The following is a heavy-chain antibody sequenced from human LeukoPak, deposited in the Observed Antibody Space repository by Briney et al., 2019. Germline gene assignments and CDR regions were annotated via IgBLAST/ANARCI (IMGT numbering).Heavy chain of an antibody. CDR3: ANLGSSELRVPASQGN. CDR1: GGTFSSYA. J-gene: IGHJ4*02. V-gene: IGHV1-69*04. Sequence: SVKVSCKASGGTFSSYAISWVRQAPGQGLEWMGRIIPILGIANYAQKFQGRVTMTRNTSISTAYMELSSLRVEDTAVYYCANLGSSELRVPASQGNWGQGTLVTVSS. D-gene: IGHD2-2*01. CDR2: IIPILGIA.